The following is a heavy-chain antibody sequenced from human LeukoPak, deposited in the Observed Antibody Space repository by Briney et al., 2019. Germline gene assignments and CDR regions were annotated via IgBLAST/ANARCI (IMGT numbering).Heavy chain of an antibody. Sequence: SETLSLTCTVSGGSISSSSYYWGWIRQPPGKGLEWFGSIYNSGSTYYNPSLKSRVTISVDTSKNQFSLKLSSVTAADTAVYYCAREGDTMYYFDCWGQGTLVTVSS. CDR3: AREGDTMYYFDC. V-gene: IGHV4-39*07. CDR2: IYNSGST. J-gene: IGHJ4*02. CDR1: GGSISSSSYY. D-gene: IGHD2-21*02.